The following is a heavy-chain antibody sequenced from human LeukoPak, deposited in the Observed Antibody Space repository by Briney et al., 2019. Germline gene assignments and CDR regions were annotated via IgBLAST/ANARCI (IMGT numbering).Heavy chain of an antibody. D-gene: IGHD3-22*01. CDR2: INWNGGST. Sequence: GGSLRLSCAASGFTFDDYGMSWVRQAPGKGLEWVSGINWNGGSTGYEDSVKGRFTISRDNAKNSLYLQMNSLRAEDTALYYCARVMYYYDSSGYYPGEMGYWGQGTLVTVSS. V-gene: IGHV3-20*04. J-gene: IGHJ4*02. CDR1: GFTFDDYG. CDR3: ARVMYYYDSSGYYPGEMGY.